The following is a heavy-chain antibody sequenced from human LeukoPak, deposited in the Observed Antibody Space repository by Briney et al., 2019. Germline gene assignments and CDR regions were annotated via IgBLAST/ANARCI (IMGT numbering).Heavy chain of an antibody. V-gene: IGHV1-69*05. CDR1: GGTFSSYA. D-gene: IGHD2-15*01. J-gene: IGHJ1*01. Sequence: ASVKVSCKASGGTFSSYAISWVRQAPGQGLEWMGRIIPIFGTANYAQKFQGRVTITTDESTSTAYMELSSLRSEDTAVYCCARGLVKGGFRFQHWGQGTLVTVSS. CDR2: IIPIFGTA. CDR3: ARGLVKGGFRFQH.